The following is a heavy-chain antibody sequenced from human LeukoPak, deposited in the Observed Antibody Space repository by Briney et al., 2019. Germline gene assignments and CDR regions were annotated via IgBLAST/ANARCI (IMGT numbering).Heavy chain of an antibody. CDR3: ARDGNFWSGYFVY. V-gene: IGHV3-21*01. J-gene: IGHJ4*02. CDR1: GFTFSSYS. CDR2: ISSSSSYI. Sequence: PGGTLRLSCAASGFTFSSYSMNWVRQAPGKGLEWVSSISSSSSYIYYADSVKGRFTISRDNAKNSLYLQMNSLRAEDTAVYYCARDGNFWSGYFVYWGQGTLVTVSS. D-gene: IGHD3-3*01.